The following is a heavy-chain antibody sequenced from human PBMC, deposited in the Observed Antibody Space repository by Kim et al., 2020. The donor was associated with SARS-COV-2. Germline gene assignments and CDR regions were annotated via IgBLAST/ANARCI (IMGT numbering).Heavy chain of an antibody. CDR1: GFTFSSYG. CDR3: AKESGSGSYYAWTYYYYGMDV. V-gene: IGHV3-30*18. Sequence: GGSLSLSCAASGFTFSSYGMHWVRQAPGKGLEWLAVISYDGSNTYYADSVKGRFTISRDNSKNTLYLQMNSLRAEDTAVYYCAKESGSGSYYAWTYYYYGMDVWGQGTTVTVSS. J-gene: IGHJ6*02. D-gene: IGHD3-10*01. CDR2: ISYDGSNT.